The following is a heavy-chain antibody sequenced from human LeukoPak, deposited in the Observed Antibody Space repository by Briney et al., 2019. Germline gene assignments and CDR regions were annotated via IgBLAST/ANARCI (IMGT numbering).Heavy chain of an antibody. J-gene: IGHJ4*02. CDR3: ARDISDSYCSGGSCYSGTGGFDY. V-gene: IGHV1-8*03. Sequence: ASVKVSCKASGYTFTSYDINWVRQATGQGLEWMGWMNPNSGNTGYAQKFQGRVTITRNTSISTAYMELSSPRSEDTAVYYCARDISDSYCSGGSCYSGTGGFDYWGQGTLVTVSS. CDR2: MNPNSGNT. CDR1: GYTFTSYD. D-gene: IGHD2-15*01.